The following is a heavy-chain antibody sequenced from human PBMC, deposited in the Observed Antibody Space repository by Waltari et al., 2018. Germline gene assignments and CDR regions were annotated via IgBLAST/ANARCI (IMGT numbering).Heavy chain of an antibody. D-gene: IGHD6-19*01. CDR3: ARMMPKYTSGWALDY. J-gene: IGHJ4*02. CDR2: ISVSGNRE. Sequence: EVYLVESGGGLEQPGGSLRLSCSASGLLFIPYARNWVRQAAGKGLEWIAYISVSGNREYYADSVKGRFTISRDNARDLVFLQMYNLRAEDTALYYCARMMPKYTSGWALDYWGQGTRVTVAS. CDR1: GLLFIPYA. V-gene: IGHV3-48*03.